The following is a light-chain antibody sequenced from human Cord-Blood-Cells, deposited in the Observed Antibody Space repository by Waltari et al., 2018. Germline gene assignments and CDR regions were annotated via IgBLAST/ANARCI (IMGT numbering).Light chain of an antibody. CDR1: QRISRY. CDR3: QQSYSTPYT. J-gene: IGKJ2*01. CDR2: AAS. V-gene: IGKV1-39*01. Sequence: DIQMTQSPSSLSASVGDRVTITCRASQRISRYLNWYKHKPGKAPKLLIYAASSLQSGVPSRFSGSGSGTDFTLTISSLQPEDFATYYCQQSYSTPYTFGQGTKLEIK.